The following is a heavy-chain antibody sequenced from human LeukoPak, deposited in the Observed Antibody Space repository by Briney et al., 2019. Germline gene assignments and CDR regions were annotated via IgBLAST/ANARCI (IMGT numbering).Heavy chain of an antibody. J-gene: IGHJ6*02. D-gene: IGHD3-3*01. CDR1: GGSISSYY. V-gene: IGHV4-59*08. CDR2: IYYSGST. Sequence: SETLSLTCTVSGGSISSYYWSWIRQPPGKGLEWIGYIYYSGSTNYNPSLKSRVTISVDTSKNQFSLKLSSVTAADTAVYYCARHDSTGFWSGYPGDYYYYGMDVWGQGTLVTVSS. CDR3: ARHDSTGFWSGYPGDYYYYGMDV.